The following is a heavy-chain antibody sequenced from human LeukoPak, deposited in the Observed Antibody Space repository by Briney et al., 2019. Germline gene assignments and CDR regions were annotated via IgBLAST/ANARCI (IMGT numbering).Heavy chain of an antibody. CDR2: IPHTGLT. Sequence: SETLSLTCIVSSASINSFYWSWIRQPPGKGLEWIGYIPHTGLTNYNPSLKSRVTISVDTSRNEFSLKLTSVTAADTAVYFCARSVEYDVFMDPWGQGTLVIVSS. V-gene: IGHV4-59*12. D-gene: IGHD3-9*01. CDR1: SASINSFY. J-gene: IGHJ5*02. CDR3: ARSVEYDVFMDP.